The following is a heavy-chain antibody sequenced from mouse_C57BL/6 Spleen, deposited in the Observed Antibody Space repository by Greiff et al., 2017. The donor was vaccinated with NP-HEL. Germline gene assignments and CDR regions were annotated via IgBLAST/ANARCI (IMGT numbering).Heavy chain of an antibody. D-gene: IGHD2-4*01. CDR3: ARGVGYDYPFDY. CDR1: GFNIKDYY. J-gene: IGHJ2*01. V-gene: IGHV14-2*01. Sequence: EVQLQQSGAELVKPGASVKLSCTASGFNIKDYYMHWVKQRTEQGLEWIGRIDPEDGETKSAPKFQGKATITADTSSNTAYLQLSSLTSEVTAVYYCARGVGYDYPFDYWGQGTTLTVSS. CDR2: IDPEDGET.